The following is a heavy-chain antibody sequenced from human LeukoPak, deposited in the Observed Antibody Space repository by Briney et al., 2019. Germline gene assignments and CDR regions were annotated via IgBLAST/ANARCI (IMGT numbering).Heavy chain of an antibody. J-gene: IGHJ4*02. Sequence: SETLSLTCTVSGGSISSSSYYWGWIRQPPGKGLEWIGSIYYSGSTYYNPSLKSRVTISVDTSKNQFSLKLSSVTAADTAVYYCARHRRLAARHGYYFDYWGQGTLVTVSS. D-gene: IGHD6-6*01. CDR2: IYYSGST. V-gene: IGHV4-39*01. CDR1: GGSISSSSYY. CDR3: ARHRRLAARHGYYFDY.